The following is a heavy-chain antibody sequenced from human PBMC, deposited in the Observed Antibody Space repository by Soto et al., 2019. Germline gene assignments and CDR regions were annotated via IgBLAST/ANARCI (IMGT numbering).Heavy chain of an antibody. CDR2: IIPMFPTT. CDR1: GDTFGRNA. D-gene: IGHD2-21*01. CDR3: TKDGDSADYGY. J-gene: IGHJ4*02. Sequence: QVHLVQSGPEVKRPGSSVKVSCKASGDTFGRNAIHWVRQAPGQGLEWMGGIIPMFPTTNYAQKFKGRPTIYADKSTGTAYMEMSSLRSEDTAVYYCTKDGDSADYGYWGQGPLVTVSS. V-gene: IGHV1-69*06.